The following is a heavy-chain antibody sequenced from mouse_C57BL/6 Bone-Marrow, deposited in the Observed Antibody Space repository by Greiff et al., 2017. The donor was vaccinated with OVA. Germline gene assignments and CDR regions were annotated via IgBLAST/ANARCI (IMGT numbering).Heavy chain of an antibody. Sequence: VQLQQSVAELVRPGASVKLSCTASGFNIKNTYMHWVKQRPEQGLAWIGRIDPANGNTKYAPKFQGKAPITADPSSNTAYLQLSSLTSEDTAIYYCVTPLHYYGSSYRIYYAMDYWGQGTSVTVSS. CDR2: IDPANGNT. CDR1: GFNIKNTY. V-gene: IGHV14-3*01. J-gene: IGHJ4*01. CDR3: VTPLHYYGSSYRIYYAMDY. D-gene: IGHD1-1*01.